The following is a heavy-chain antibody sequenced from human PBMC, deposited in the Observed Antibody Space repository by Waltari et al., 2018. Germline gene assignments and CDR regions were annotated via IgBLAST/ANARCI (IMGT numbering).Heavy chain of an antibody. CDR3: GRHWKNPTVDI. CDR1: GASISSSCYY. Sequence: VSGASISSSCYYWHWVRQPPGKGPKWVGRIHYTGDTYYTPSPKSRVTISADMSKNQFSLKLSSVTAADTARYYCGRHWKNPTVDIGGLGTMVTVAS. CDR2: IHYTGDT. J-gene: IGHJ3*02. V-gene: IGHV4-39*01. D-gene: IGHD1-1*01.